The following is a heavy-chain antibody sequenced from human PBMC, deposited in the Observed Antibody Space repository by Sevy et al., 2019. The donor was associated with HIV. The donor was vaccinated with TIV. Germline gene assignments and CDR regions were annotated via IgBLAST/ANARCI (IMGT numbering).Heavy chain of an antibody. J-gene: IGHJ4*02. Sequence: SETLSLTCTVSGGSISSSSYYWGWIRQPPGKGLEWSGSIYYSGSTYYNPSLKRRVTISVDTSKNQFSLKLSSVTAADTAVYYCARSDPDYDFYYWGQGTLVTVSS. D-gene: IGHD3-3*01. CDR1: GGSISSSSYY. V-gene: IGHV4-39*01. CDR2: IYYSGST. CDR3: ARSDPDYDFYY.